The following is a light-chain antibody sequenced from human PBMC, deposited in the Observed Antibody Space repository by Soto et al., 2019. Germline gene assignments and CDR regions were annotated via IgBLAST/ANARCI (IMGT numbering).Light chain of an antibody. CDR1: QDINKW. J-gene: IGKJ2*01. V-gene: IGKV1-12*01. CDR2: AAS. CDR3: QQASSFPHT. Sequence: DIQMTQSPSSVSAPVGDRVTISCRASQDINKWLAWYQQKPGKAPKLLISAASTLQSWVPSRFSGSGSGTEFTLTIQSLQPDDIATYYCQQASSFPHTFGQGTKLEIK.